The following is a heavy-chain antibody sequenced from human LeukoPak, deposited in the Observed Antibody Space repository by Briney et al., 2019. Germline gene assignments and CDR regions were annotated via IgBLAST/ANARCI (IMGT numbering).Heavy chain of an antibody. J-gene: IGHJ3*02. CDR3: ARDSYYESSGYFIDAFDI. CDR2: ISYDGSNK. V-gene: IGHV3-30*01. CDR1: GFTFSSYA. D-gene: IGHD3-22*01. Sequence: GRSLRLSCAASGFTFSSYAMHWVRQAPGKGLEWVAVISYDGSNKYYADSVKGRFTISRDNSKNALYLQMNSLRAEDTAVYYCARDSYYESSGYFIDAFDIWGQGTMVTVSS.